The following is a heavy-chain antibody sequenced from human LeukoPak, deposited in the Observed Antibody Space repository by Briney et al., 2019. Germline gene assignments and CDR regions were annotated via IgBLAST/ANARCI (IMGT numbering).Heavy chain of an antibody. CDR2: IFNGGTT. Sequence: PSETLSLTCSVSGGSISSYFWHWIRQPPGKGLEWMGYIFNGGTTAYNPSLKRRVTMSVDTSKNQFSLTLSSVTAADTAVYYCARTQQLAHWYFDLWGRGTLVTVSS. CDR3: ARTQQLAHWYFDL. V-gene: IGHV4-59*01. J-gene: IGHJ2*01. CDR1: GGSISSYF. D-gene: IGHD6-13*01.